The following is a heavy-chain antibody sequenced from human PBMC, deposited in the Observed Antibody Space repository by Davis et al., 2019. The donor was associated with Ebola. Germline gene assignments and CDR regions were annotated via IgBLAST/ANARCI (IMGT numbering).Heavy chain of an antibody. Sequence: GESLKISCAASGFTFSSYAMSWVRQAPGKGLEWVSAISGSGGSTYYADSVKGRFTISRDNSKNTLYLQMNSLRAEDTAVYYCAEETAAAGTVDYWGQGTLVTVSS. J-gene: IGHJ4*02. CDR1: GFTFSSYA. CDR3: AEETAAAGTVDY. V-gene: IGHV3-23*01. CDR2: ISGSGGST. D-gene: IGHD6-13*01.